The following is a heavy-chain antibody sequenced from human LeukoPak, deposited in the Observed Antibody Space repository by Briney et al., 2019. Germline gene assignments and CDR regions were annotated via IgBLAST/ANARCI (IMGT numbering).Heavy chain of an antibody. CDR3: AKDPGSDCGGDCS. Sequence: GGSLRLSCAASGFTFSSYGMHWVRQAPGKGLEWVAVISYDGSNKYYADSVKGRFTISRDNSKNTLYLQMNSLRAEDTAVYYCAKDPGSDCGGDCSWGQGTLVTVSS. J-gene: IGHJ5*02. V-gene: IGHV3-30*18. D-gene: IGHD2-21*02. CDR2: ISYDGSNK. CDR1: GFTFSSYG.